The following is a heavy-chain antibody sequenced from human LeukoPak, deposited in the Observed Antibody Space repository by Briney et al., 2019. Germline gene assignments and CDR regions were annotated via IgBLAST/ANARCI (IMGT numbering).Heavy chain of an antibody. CDR2: IYYSGST. CDR3: AREGRAEGGVDY. CDR1: GGSISSYY. D-gene: IGHD3-16*01. Sequence: PSETLSLTRTVSGGSISSYYWSWIRQPPGRGLEWIGYIYYSGSTNYNPSLKSRVTISVDTSKNQFSLKLSSVTAADTAVYYCAREGRAEGGVDYWGQGTLVTVSS. J-gene: IGHJ4*02. V-gene: IGHV4-59*01.